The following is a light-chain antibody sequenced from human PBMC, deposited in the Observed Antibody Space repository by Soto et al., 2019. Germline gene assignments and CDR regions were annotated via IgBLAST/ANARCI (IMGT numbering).Light chain of an antibody. CDR1: QTISNN. V-gene: IGKV3-15*01. Sequence: EIVMTQSPATLSVSPGERATLSCRASQTISNNLAWYQQKPGQAPRLLIYGASTRASGIPARFSGRGSGTEFTLTISRLEPEDFAVYYCQQYGSSPRTFGQGTKVEIK. CDR3: QQYGSSPRT. CDR2: GAS. J-gene: IGKJ1*01.